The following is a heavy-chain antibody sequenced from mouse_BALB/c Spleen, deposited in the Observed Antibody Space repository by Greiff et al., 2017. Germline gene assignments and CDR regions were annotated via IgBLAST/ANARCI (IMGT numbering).Heavy chain of an antibody. J-gene: IGHJ4*01. V-gene: IGHV14-4*02. D-gene: IGHD2-14*01. CDR2: IDPENGDT. Sequence: EVQLQQSGAELVRSGASVKLSCTASGFNIKDYYMHWVKQRPEQGLEWIGWIDPENGDTEYAPKFQGKATMTADTSSNTAYLQLSSLTSEDTAVYYCNRYDGAMDYWGQGTSVTVSS. CDR3: NRYDGAMDY. CDR1: GFNIKDYY.